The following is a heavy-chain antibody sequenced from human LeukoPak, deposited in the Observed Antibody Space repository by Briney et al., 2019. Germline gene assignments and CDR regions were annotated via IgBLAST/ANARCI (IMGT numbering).Heavy chain of an antibody. CDR3: ARGEFSSGFDY. Sequence: GGSLRLSCAASGFTLSSNYMNWVRQAPGKGLEWVSVIYSGGSTYYADSVKGRFTISRDNSKNTLYLQMNSLRAEDTAVYYCARGEFSSGFDYWGQGTLVTVSS. CDR1: GFTLSSNY. V-gene: IGHV3-53*01. D-gene: IGHD3-16*02. J-gene: IGHJ4*02. CDR2: IYSGGST.